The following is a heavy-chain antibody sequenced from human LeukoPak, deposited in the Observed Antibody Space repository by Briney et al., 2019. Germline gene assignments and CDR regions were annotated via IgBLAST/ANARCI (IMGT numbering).Heavy chain of an antibody. D-gene: IGHD3-22*01. CDR3: ARDYYDGSGYFYTKWFDP. CDR2: IKTNTGNP. J-gene: IGHJ5*02. Sequence: ASVTVSCTASGYIFTNYAVNWVRQAPGQGLEWMGWIKTNTGNPTYAQGFTGRFVFSLDTSVSTAYLQISSLKAEDTAVYYCARDYYDGSGYFYTKWFDPWGQGTLVTVSS. V-gene: IGHV7-4-1*02. CDR1: GYIFTNYA.